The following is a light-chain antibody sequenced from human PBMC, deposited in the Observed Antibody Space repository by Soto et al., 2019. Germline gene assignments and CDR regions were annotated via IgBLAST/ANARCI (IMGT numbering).Light chain of an antibody. CDR2: DVS. V-gene: IGLV2-14*01. J-gene: IGLJ2*01. CDR3: SSYTSSSTLRV. CDR1: SRDVGGYNY. Sequence: QSVLTQPASVSGSPGQSITISCTGTSRDVGGYNYVSWYQQHPGKAPKLMIYDVSNRPSGVSNRFSGSKSSNTASLTISGLQAEDEADYYCSSYTSSSTLRVFGGGTKVTVL.